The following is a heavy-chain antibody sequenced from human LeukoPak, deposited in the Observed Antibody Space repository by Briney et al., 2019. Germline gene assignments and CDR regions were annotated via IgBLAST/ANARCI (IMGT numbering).Heavy chain of an antibody. CDR2: IKEDGSET. Sequence: GGSLRLSCAASGFTFISHWMTWVRQAPGRGLEWVANIKEDGSETFYGDSVKGPFPISRDNAENSLNLQMNNLRPEDTAMYYCARPLFGAISPGYWGQGTLVTVSS. CDR3: ARPLFGAISPGY. V-gene: IGHV3-7*01. J-gene: IGHJ4*02. CDR1: GFTFISHW. D-gene: IGHD3-10*01.